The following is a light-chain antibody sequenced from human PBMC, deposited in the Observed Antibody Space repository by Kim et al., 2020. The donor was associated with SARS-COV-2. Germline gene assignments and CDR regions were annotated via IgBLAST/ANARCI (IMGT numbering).Light chain of an antibody. Sequence: ASIGDRVTIPCRASQTISTYLAWYQQKPGKAPKVLIYAASTLQSDVPSRFSGNGSGTNFTLTISCLQSEDFATYYCQQYYTYPLAFGGGTKVDIK. CDR1: QTISTY. CDR2: AAS. J-gene: IGKJ4*01. V-gene: IGKV1-8*01. CDR3: QQYYTYPLA.